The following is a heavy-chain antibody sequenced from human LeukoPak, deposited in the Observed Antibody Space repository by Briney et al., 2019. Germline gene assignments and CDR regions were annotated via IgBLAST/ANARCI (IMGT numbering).Heavy chain of an antibody. CDR2: IGNTET. Sequence: PGGSLRLSCATSGFSFDTNAMSWFRQAPGKGLEWVSTIGNTETFYADSVTGRFTISRDNSKNTVYLHMNSLRVEDTAVYYCAKDWIQFNRVFDCFDSWGQGTLVTVSS. CDR3: AKDWIQFNRVFDCFDS. D-gene: IGHD2-21*01. J-gene: IGHJ4*02. V-gene: IGHV3-23*01. CDR1: GFSFDTNA.